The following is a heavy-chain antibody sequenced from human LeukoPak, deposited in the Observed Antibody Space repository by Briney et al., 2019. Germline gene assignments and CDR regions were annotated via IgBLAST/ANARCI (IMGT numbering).Heavy chain of an antibody. CDR1: GFSFSTYA. CDR2: ISVNGGSI. V-gene: IGHV3-23*01. J-gene: IGHJ2*01. D-gene: IGHD1-26*01. CDR3: AKAWYSGSSGSYWYFDL. Sequence: SGGSLRLSCAASGFSFSTYAMSWVRQAPGEGLEWVPAISVNGGSIDYADSVKGRFTISRDNSKNTLYLQMNSLRAEDTAVYYCAKAWYSGSSGSYWYFDLWGRGTLVTVSS.